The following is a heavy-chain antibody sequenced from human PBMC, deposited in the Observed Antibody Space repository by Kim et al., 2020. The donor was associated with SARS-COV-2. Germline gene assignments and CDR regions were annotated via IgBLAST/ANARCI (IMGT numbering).Heavy chain of an antibody. CDR2: T. J-gene: IGHJ4*02. D-gene: IGHD1-26*01. CDR3: ARGSGNYDY. V-gene: IGHV3-11*05. Sequence: TYYADSVKGRFTVTRDNSRNALYLQMGSLRVEDTALYYCARGSGNYDYWGQGSLVTVSS.